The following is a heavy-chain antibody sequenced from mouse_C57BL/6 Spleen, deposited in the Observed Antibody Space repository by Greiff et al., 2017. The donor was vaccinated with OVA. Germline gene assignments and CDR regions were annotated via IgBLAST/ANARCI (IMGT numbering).Heavy chain of an antibody. D-gene: IGHD1-1*01. J-gene: IGHJ1*03. CDR2: ISSGGSYT. CDR3: ARSYGSSLFWYFDV. V-gene: IGHV5-6*02. Sequence: EVKLVESGGDLVKPGGSLKLSCAASGFTFSSYGMSWVRQTPDKRLEWVATISSGGSYTYYPDSVKGRFTISRDNAKNTLYLQMSSLKSEDTAMYYCARSYGSSLFWYFDVWGTGTTVTVSS. CDR1: GFTFSSYG.